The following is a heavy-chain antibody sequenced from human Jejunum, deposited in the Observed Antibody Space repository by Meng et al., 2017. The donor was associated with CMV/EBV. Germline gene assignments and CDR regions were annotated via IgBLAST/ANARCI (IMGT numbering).Heavy chain of an antibody. CDR1: GYSISSGYY. V-gene: IGHV4-38-2*02. CDR2: VYHSGAT. Sequence: TVSGYSISSGYYWGWIRQAPGRGLEWIGNVYHSGATYYNPSLKSRVTMSVDTSKNQFSLKLDSVTAADTAVYFCARARSTTWYQDYWGQGTQVTVSS. D-gene: IGHD6-13*01. J-gene: IGHJ4*02. CDR3: ARARSTTWYQDY.